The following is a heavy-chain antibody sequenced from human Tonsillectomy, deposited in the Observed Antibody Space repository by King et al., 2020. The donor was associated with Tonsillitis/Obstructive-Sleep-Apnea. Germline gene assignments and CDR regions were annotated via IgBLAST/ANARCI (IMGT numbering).Heavy chain of an antibody. CDR3: AKVPNSESHYHFDY. Sequence: EVQLVESGGGLVQPGGSLRLSCAASGFTFSNYAMSWVRQAPGKGLEWVSAVSGSGRDTYYPDSVMGRFTISRDKSKNTLYLQMHSLRAEDTAVYYCAKVPNSESHYHFDYWGRGTLVTVSS. D-gene: IGHD1-26*01. CDR1: GFTFSNYA. J-gene: IGHJ4*02. V-gene: IGHV3-23*04. CDR2: VSGSGRDT.